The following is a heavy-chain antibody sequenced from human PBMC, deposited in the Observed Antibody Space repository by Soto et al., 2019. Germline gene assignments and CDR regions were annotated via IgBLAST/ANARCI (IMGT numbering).Heavy chain of an antibody. CDR2: ISYSGST. J-gene: IGHJ4*02. D-gene: IGHD3-16*01. V-gene: IGHV4-31*03. CDR3: TRGAY. Sequence: QVQLQESGPGLVKPSQTLSLTCTVSGDSMTTVGYYWTWIRQHPGQGLEWIGFISYSGSTYYSSSLKGRVAISADTSKHQFYLKLNSVTAADTAVYYCTRGAYWGQGTLVTVSS. CDR1: GDSMTTVGYY.